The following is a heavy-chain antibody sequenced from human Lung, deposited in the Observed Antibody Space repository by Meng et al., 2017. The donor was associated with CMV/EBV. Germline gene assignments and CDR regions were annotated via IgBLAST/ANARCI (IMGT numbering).Heavy chain of an antibody. CDR1: GFTFSDYY. CDR2: ISSSGSTI. Sequence: SCAASGFTFSDYYMSWIRQAPGKGLEWVSYISSSGSTIYYADSVEGRFTISRDNAKNSLYLQMNSLRAEDTAVYYCARARRVAGDYFDYWGHGTXVTVSS. CDR3: ARARRVAGDYFDY. D-gene: IGHD3-3*01. J-gene: IGHJ4*01. V-gene: IGHV3-11*01.